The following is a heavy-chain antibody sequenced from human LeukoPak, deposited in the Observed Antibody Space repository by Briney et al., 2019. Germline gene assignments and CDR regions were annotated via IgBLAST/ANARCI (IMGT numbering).Heavy chain of an antibody. D-gene: IGHD3-10*01. CDR1: GGSISSGGYS. CDR3: ARERYYGSGSPLDY. CDR2: IYHSGST. J-gene: IGHJ4*02. V-gene: IGHV4-30-2*01. Sequence: PSQTLSLTCAVSGGSISSGGYSWSWIRQPPGKGLEWIGYIYHSGSTYYNPSLKSRVTISVDRSKNQFSLKLSSVTAADTAVYCCARERYYGSGSPLDYWGQGTLVTVSS.